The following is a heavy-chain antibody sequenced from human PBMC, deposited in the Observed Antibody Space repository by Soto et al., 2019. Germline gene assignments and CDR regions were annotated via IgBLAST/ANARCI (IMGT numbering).Heavy chain of an antibody. CDR1: GYAFTTYG. D-gene: IGHD1-26*01. V-gene: IGHV1-18*01. CDR3: ARGREGDY. CDR2: ISAHNGNT. Sequence: QVHLVQSGAEVKKPGASVKVSCQGSGYAFTTYGITWVRQAPGQGLEWMGWISAHNGNTNYAQKLQGRVTVTRDTSTSTAYVELRSLRYDDTAVYYCARGREGDYWGQGAVVTVSS. J-gene: IGHJ4*02.